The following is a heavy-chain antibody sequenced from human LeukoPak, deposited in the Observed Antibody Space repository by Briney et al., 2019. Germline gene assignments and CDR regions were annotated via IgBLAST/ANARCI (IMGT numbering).Heavy chain of an antibody. CDR2: INGSGGNP. V-gene: IGHV3-23*01. CDR1: GFTLSSYC. CDR3: AKAVDGTGWYLFDY. Sequence: GGSLRLSCAASGFTLSSYCMSWVRQAPGKGLEWVSAINGSGGNPYYTDSVKGRFTISRDNSKNTLYLQMNSLRAEDTAVYYCAKAVDGTGWYLFDYWGQGALVTVSS. J-gene: IGHJ4*02. D-gene: IGHD6-19*01.